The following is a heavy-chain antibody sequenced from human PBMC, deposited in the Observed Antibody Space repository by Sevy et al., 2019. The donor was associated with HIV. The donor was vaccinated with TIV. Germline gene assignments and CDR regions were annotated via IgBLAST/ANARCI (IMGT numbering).Heavy chain of an antibody. J-gene: IGHJ4*02. Sequence: GGSLRLSCAASGFTFADHAFHWVRQAPGKGLEWVAIISFDGRNKRLAESVKCRFTISRDDSKNTVYLQMTSLRPEDTAVYYCARDHCIDGACFRSGYFDYWGQGTLVTVSS. CDR2: ISFDGRNK. D-gene: IGHD2-8*01. CDR1: GFTFADHA. CDR3: ARDHCIDGACFRSGYFDY. V-gene: IGHV3-30*04.